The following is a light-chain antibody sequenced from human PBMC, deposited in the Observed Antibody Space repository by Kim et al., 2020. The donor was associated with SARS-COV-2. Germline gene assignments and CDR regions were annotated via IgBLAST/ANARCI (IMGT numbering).Light chain of an antibody. CDR1: QSIGKS. CDR2: FAS. CDR3: HQTSTLPLT. Sequence: VTPKEKVTITCRASQSIGKSLLWYQQKPDQSPKLLIKFASQSTSGVPSRFSGSGSGTDFTLTINSLEVEDAATYYCHQTSTLPLTFGGGTKVDIK. J-gene: IGKJ4*01. V-gene: IGKV6-21*02.